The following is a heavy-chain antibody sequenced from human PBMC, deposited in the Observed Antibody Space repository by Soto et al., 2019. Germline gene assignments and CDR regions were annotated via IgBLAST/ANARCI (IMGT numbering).Heavy chain of an antibody. J-gene: IGHJ4*02. CDR1: GFTFSSYA. D-gene: IGHD3-22*01. CDR2: ISGSGGST. CDR3: AKSYYYDGSGSWYYFDY. V-gene: IGHV3-23*01. Sequence: GGSLRLSCAASGFTFSSYAMSWVRQAPGKGLEWVSAISGSGGSTYYADSVKGRFTISRDNSKNTLYLQMNSLRAEDTAVYYCAKSYYYDGSGSWYYFDYWGQGTLVTVSS.